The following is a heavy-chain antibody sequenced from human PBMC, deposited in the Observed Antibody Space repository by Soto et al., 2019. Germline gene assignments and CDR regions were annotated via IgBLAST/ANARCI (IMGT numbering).Heavy chain of an antibody. CDR3: ARLAGDYHYMDV. D-gene: IGHD3-16*01. CDR2: IYYSRST. Sequence: QVQLQESGPGLVKPSETLSLTCTVSGGSISSYYWTWIRQPPGKGLEWIGYIYYSRSTNYNPSLKRLVTTAVATSKTQFSLKLSSVTAADTAVYYCARLAGDYHYMDVWGKGTTVTVSS. V-gene: IGHV4-59*08. J-gene: IGHJ6*03. CDR1: GGSISSYY.